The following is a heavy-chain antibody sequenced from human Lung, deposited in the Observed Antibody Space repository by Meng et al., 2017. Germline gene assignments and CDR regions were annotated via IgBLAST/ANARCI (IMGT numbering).Heavy chain of an antibody. V-gene: IGHV3-23*04. D-gene: IGHD3-16*01. CDR3: TNDRLNH. J-gene: IGHJ1*01. CDR1: GFSFSSYA. Sequence: EVQSGELGGGLVQPGGSLRLSCAASGFSFSSYAMSWVRRAPGKGLEWLAALSGGGFTTYYADSVKGRFTISRHNSKNTLYLQMNNLRAEDTAFYYCTNDRLNHWGQGALVTVSS. CDR2: LSGGGFTT.